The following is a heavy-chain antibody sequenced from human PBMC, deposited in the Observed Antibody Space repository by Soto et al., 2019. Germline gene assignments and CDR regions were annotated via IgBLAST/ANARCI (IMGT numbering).Heavy chain of an antibody. D-gene: IGHD3-10*01. J-gene: IGHJ4*02. CDR2: ISSSGGST. CDR3: AKGGGDYGSGSYPFWY. CDR1: GFTFSSYA. V-gene: IGHV3-23*01. Sequence: EVQLLESGGGLVQPGGSLRLSCAASGFTFSSYAMSWVRQAPGKGLEWVSGISSSGGSTYYADSVKGRFTISRDNSKNTLYLQMNRLRAEDTAVYYCAKGGGDYGSGSYPFWYWGQGTLVTVS.